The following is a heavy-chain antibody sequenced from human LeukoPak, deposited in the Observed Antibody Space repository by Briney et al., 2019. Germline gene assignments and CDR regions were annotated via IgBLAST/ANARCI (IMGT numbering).Heavy chain of an antibody. D-gene: IGHD4-17*01. CDR3: ARLAAGDYSYYFDY. J-gene: IGHJ4*02. CDR1: SGSISSYY. CDR2: IYYSGST. V-gene: IGHV4-39*01. Sequence: PSETLSLTCTVSSGSISSYYWGWIRQPPGKGLEWIGSIYYSGSTYYNPSLKSRVTISVDTSKNQFSLKLSSVTAADTAVYYCARLAAGDYSYYFDYWGQGTLVTVSS.